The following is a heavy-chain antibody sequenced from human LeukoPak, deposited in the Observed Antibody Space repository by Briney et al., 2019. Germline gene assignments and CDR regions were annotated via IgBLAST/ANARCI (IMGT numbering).Heavy chain of an antibody. J-gene: IGHJ4*02. D-gene: IGHD3-16*01. CDR2: ITVSADNT. CDR1: GLSVSSYA. V-gene: IGHV3-23*01. Sequence: GGSLRFSRAASGLSVSSYAMSWVRQPAGKWREWVSAITVSADNTYYEDSVKGRFTISRDSPKNTLYLQMNSLRAEDTAVYYCAKATHYYDSGGYNGAFEYWGLGTLVTVST. CDR3: AKATHYYDSGGYNGAFEY.